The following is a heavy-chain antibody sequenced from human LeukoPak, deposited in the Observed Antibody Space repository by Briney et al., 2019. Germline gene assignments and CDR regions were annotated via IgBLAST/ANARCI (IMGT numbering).Heavy chain of an antibody. V-gene: IGHV3-23*01. D-gene: IGHD2-21*01. CDR1: GFTFRSHA. J-gene: IGHJ4*02. CDR2: IYENGGTT. Sequence: GGSLRLSCVVSGFTFRSHAMSWVRQAPEKGLEFVAGIYENGGTTYYADSVKGRFSISRDNSKNTLYLQMDSLRGEDTAVYYCAKDFRIGYSAHFDYWGQGALVTVSS. CDR3: AKDFRIGYSAHFDY.